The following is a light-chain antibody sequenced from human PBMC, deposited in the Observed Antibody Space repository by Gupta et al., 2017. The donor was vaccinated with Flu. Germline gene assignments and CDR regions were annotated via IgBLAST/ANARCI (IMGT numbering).Light chain of an antibody. J-gene: IGKJ1*01. V-gene: IGKV3-15*01. Sequence: EIVLAQSPATLSVSPGERATLSCRASQSVSTKIAWYQQKPGQVPRLLIYDASTRATGIPARFSGSGSGTEFTLTISSLQSEDFAVYYCQQYNDWPRTFGHGTKVEIK. CDR1: QSVSTK. CDR2: DAS. CDR3: QQYNDWPRT.